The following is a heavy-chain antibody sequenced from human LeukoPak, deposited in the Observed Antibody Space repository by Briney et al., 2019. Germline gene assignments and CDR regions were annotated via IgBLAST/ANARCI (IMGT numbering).Heavy chain of an antibody. CDR2: IYYSGST. CDR1: GDSINTGGYY. J-gene: IGHJ6*03. D-gene: IGHD3-9*01. Sequence: SEILSLTCFVPGDSINTGGYYWSWIRQHPGKGLEWIGYIYYSGSTFYNPSLKSRVTISIDTSKNHFSLKMSSVTAADTAVYYCARSLDIGHYYYYMDVWGEGTTVTVSS. CDR3: ARSLDIGHYYYYMDV. V-gene: IGHV4-31*03.